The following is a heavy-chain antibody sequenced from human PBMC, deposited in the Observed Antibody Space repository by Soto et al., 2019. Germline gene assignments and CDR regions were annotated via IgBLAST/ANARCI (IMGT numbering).Heavy chain of an antibody. CDR1: GYTFTGYY. Sequence: GASVKVSCKASGYTFTGYYMHWVRQAPGQGLEWMGWINPNSGGTNYAQKFQGRVTMTRDTSISTAYMELSRLRSDDTAVYYCARRIAAAPTGDHYYGMDVWGQGTTVTVSS. CDR3: ARRIAAAPTGDHYYGMDV. D-gene: IGHD6-13*01. CDR2: INPNSGGT. J-gene: IGHJ6*02. V-gene: IGHV1-2*02.